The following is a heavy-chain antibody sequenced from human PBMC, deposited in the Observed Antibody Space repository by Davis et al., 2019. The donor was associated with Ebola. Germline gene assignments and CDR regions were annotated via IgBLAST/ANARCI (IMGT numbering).Heavy chain of an antibody. CDR1: GFTFSSFA. Sequence: PGGSLRLSCEASGFTFSSFAMSWVRQAPGKGLEWVSSQSGSAAATYYAASVKGRFTISRDNSKNTLYLQMNSLRAEDTAVYYCALNYGLDYWGQGTLVTVSS. V-gene: IGHV3-23*01. D-gene: IGHD3-10*01. CDR3: ALNYGLDY. J-gene: IGHJ4*02. CDR2: QSGSAAAT.